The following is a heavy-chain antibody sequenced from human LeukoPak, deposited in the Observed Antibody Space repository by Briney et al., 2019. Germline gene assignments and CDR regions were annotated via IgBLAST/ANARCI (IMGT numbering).Heavy chain of an antibody. CDR1: GFTFSGYA. CDR3: AKDGLYYDGSAHIYYFDY. Sequence: GGSLRLSCAASGFTFSGYAMTWVRQAPGKGLEWVSSITYSGGYTYYADSVKGRFTISRDNSKNTLYLQMNSLRAEDTGLYYCAKDGLYYDGSAHIYYFDYWGQGTLAAVSS. V-gene: IGHV3-23*01. CDR2: ITYSGGYT. J-gene: IGHJ4*02. D-gene: IGHD3-22*01.